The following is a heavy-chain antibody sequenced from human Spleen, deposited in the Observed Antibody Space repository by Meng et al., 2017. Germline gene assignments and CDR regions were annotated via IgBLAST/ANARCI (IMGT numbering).Heavy chain of an antibody. CDR1: GYTFTSYG. CDR3: TSFSTEAGYYFDN. J-gene: IGHJ4*02. Sequence: ASVKVSCKASGYTFTSYGISWVRQAPGQGLEWMGWISAYNGNTNYAQKLQGRVTMTTDTSTSTAYMELSSLRSDDTAVYYCTSFSTEAGYYFDNWGQGTLVTVSS. V-gene: IGHV1-18*01. D-gene: IGHD3-3*01. CDR2: ISAYNGNT.